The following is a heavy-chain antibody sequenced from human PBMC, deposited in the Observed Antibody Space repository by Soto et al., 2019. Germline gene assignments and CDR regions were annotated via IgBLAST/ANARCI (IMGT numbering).Heavy chain of an antibody. D-gene: IGHD7-27*01. CDR1: GFTFSTYS. Sequence: EVQLVESGGGLVQPGGSLRLSCAASGFTFSTYSMNWVRQAPGKGLEWVSYINKGGDKIYYADSVEGRFTITRDTAKNSLYLQINSLRDEDTAVYYCVMDLHWAFDNWGQGTLVTVSS. J-gene: IGHJ4*02. CDR2: INKGGDKI. V-gene: IGHV3-48*02. CDR3: VMDLHWAFDN.